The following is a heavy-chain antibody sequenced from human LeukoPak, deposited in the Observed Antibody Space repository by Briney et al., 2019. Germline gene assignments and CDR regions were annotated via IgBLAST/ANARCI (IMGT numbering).Heavy chain of an antibody. CDR3: ATLKPYSSSWALGY. CDR1: GYTLTELS. V-gene: IGHV1-24*01. CDR2: FDPEDGET. D-gene: IGHD6-13*01. J-gene: IGHJ4*02. Sequence: ASVTVSCKVSGYTLTELSMHWVRQAPGKGLEWMGGFDPEDGETIYAQKFQGRATMTEDTSTDTAYMELSSLRSEDTAVYYCATLKPYSSSWALGYWGQGTLVTVSS.